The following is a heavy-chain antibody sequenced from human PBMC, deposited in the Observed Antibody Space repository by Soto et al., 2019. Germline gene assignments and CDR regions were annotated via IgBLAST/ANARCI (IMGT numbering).Heavy chain of an antibody. D-gene: IGHD2-15*01. CDR1: GFTFSSYA. V-gene: IGHV3-30-3*01. J-gene: IGHJ4*02. CDR2: ISYDGSNK. Sequence: GGSLRLSCAASGFTFSSYAMHWVRQAPGKGLEWVAVISYDGSNKYYADSVKGRFTISRDNSKNTLYLQMNSLRAEDTDVYYCIKDIVVVVAATLDYWGQGTLVTVSS. CDR3: IKDIVVVVAATLDY.